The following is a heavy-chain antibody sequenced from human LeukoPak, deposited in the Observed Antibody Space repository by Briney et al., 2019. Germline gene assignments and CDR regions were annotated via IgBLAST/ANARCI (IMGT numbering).Heavy chain of an antibody. CDR2: IYTSGST. D-gene: IGHD1-26*01. V-gene: IGHV4-4*07. J-gene: IGHJ4*02. CDR1: GGSISSYY. CDR3: ASDHSSGSYLGVFDY. Sequence: SETLSLTCTVSGGSISSYYWSWIRQPAGKGLEWIGRIYTSGSTNYNPSLKSRVTMSVDTSKDQFSLKLSSMTAADTAVNYCASDHSSGSYLGVFDYWGQGTLVTVSS.